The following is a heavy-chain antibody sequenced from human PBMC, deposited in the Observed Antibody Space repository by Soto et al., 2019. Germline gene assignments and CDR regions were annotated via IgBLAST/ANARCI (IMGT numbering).Heavy chain of an antibody. Sequence: GGSLRLSCAASGFTFDDYTMHWVRQAPGKGLEWVSGISWNSGSIGYADSVKGRFTISRDNAKNSLYLQMNSLRAEDTALYYCAKDPGYCSGGSCYSLMDVWGKGTTVTVSS. CDR1: GFTFDDYT. CDR2: ISWNSGSI. CDR3: AKDPGYCSGGSCYSLMDV. J-gene: IGHJ6*03. V-gene: IGHV3-9*01. D-gene: IGHD2-15*01.